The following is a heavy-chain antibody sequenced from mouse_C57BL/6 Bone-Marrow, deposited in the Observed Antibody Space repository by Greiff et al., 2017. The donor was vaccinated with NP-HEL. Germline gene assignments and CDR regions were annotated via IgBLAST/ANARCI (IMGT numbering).Heavy chain of an antibody. V-gene: IGHV1-64*01. J-gene: IGHJ4*01. Sequence: QVQLKQPGAELVKPGASVKLSCKASGYTFTSYWMHWVKQRPGQGLEWIGMIHPNSGSTNYNEKFKSKATLTVDKSSSTAYMQLSSLTSEDSAVYYCARDGYYEDAVDYWGQGTSVTVSS. CDR1: GYTFTSYW. D-gene: IGHD2-3*01. CDR3: ARDGYYEDAVDY. CDR2: IHPNSGST.